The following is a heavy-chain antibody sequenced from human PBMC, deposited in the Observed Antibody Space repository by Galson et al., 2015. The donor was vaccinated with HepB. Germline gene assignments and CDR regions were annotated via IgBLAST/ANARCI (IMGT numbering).Heavy chain of an antibody. CDR2: IYTSGST. Sequence: TLSLTCTVSGGSISIGSYYWSWIRQPAGKGLEWIGRIYTSGSTSYNPSLKSRVTMSVDTSKNQFSLKLSSVTAADTAVYFCARYAAAGPFDYWGQGTLVTVSS. J-gene: IGHJ4*02. V-gene: IGHV4-61*02. CDR3: ARYAAAGPFDY. CDR1: GGSISIGSYY. D-gene: IGHD6-13*01.